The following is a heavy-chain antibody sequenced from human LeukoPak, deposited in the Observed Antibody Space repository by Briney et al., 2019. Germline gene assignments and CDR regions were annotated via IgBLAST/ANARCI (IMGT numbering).Heavy chain of an antibody. CDR2: ISGSGGST. V-gene: IGHV3-23*01. CDR3: AKDISWQWLADY. Sequence: GGSLRLSCAASGFTFSSYAMSWVRQAPGKGREWVSAISGSGGSTYYADSVKGRFTISRDNSKNTLYLQVNSLRAEDTAVYYCAKDISWQWLADYWGQGTLVTVSS. CDR1: GFTFSSYA. J-gene: IGHJ4*02. D-gene: IGHD6-19*01.